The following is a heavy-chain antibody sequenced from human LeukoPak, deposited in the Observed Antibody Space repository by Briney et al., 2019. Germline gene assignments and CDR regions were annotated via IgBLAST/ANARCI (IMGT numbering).Heavy chain of an antibody. D-gene: IGHD2-15*01. Sequence: PSETLSLTCTVSGGSISSYYWSWIRQPAGKGLEWIGRIYTSGSTNYNPSLKSRVTMSVDTSKNQFSLKLSSVTAADTAVYYCARVTDRSGGSCYYYYYYMDVWGKGTTVTVSS. J-gene: IGHJ6*03. V-gene: IGHV4-4*07. CDR3: ARVTDRSGGSCYYYYYYMDV. CDR1: GGSISSYY. CDR2: IYTSGST.